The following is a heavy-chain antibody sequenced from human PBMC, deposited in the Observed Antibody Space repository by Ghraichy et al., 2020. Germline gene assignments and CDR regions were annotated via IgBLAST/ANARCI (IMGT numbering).Heavy chain of an antibody. D-gene: IGHD4-23*01. CDR2: ISYDGTDK. CDR1: GLRFHEYA. J-gene: IGHJ4*02. CDR3: ARDRGGNSLGYFDF. Sequence: GESLNISCADSGLRFHEYALHWVRQAPGKGPEWVAVISYDGTDKNYADSVRGRFTISRDNSKSTLYLQMNSLRAEDTAVYYCARDRGGNSLGYFDFWGQGSLVIVSS. V-gene: IGHV3-30-3*01.